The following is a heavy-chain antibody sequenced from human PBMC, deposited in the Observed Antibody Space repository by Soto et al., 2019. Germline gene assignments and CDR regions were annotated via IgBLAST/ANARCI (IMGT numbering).Heavy chain of an antibody. CDR3: ASGTCSSTSCPRWGYYYYGMVV. V-gene: IGHV4-30-2*01. Sequence: SETLSLTCAVSGGSISSGGYSWSWIRQPPGKGLEWIGYIYHSGSTYYNPSLKSRVTISVDRSKNQFSLKLSSVTAADTAVYYCASGTCSSTSCPRWGYYYYGMVVWGQGTTLTVSS. D-gene: IGHD2-2*01. CDR1: GGSISSGGYS. CDR2: IYHSGST. J-gene: IGHJ6*02.